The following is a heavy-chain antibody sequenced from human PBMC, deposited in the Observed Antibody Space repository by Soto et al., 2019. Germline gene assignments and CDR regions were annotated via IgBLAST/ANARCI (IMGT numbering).Heavy chain of an antibody. CDR2: IYYSGST. CDR1: GGSISSSSYY. V-gene: IGHV4-39*01. CDR3: ASMPSNYYYYYMDV. D-gene: IGHD2-2*01. Sequence: PSETLSLTCTVSGGSISSSSYYWGWIRKPPGKGLEWIGSIYYSGSTYYNPSLKSRVTISVDTSKNQFSLKLSSVTAADTAVYYCASMPSNYYYYYMDVWGKGTTVTVSS. J-gene: IGHJ6*03.